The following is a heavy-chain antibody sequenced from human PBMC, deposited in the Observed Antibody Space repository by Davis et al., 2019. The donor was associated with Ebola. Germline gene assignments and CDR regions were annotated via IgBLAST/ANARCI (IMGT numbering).Heavy chain of an antibody. Sequence: GESLKISCAASGFTFTNAWMSWVRQAPGKGLEWVGRIKSKTDGGTTDYAAPVKGRFTISRDDSKNTLYLQMNSLKIEDTAVYYCTTLSTMTTVYFDLWGRGTLVTVSS. CDR3: TTLSTMTTVYFDL. CDR1: GFTFTNAW. CDR2: IKSKTDGGTT. V-gene: IGHV3-15*01. D-gene: IGHD4-17*01. J-gene: IGHJ2*01.